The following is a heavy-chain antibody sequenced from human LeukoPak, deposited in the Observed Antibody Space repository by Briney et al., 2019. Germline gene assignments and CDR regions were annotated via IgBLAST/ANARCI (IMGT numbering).Heavy chain of an antibody. CDR3: ARDMGAYYYDSSGYYQLDY. J-gene: IGHJ4*02. CDR2: ISSSGSTI. CDR1: GFTFSDYY. D-gene: IGHD3-22*01. Sequence: PGGSLRLSCAASGFTFSDYYMSWIRQAPGKGLEWVSYISSSGSTIYYADSVKGRFTISRDNAKNSLYLQMNSLRAEDTAVYYCARDMGAYYYDSSGYYQLDYWGQGTLVTVSS. V-gene: IGHV3-11*04.